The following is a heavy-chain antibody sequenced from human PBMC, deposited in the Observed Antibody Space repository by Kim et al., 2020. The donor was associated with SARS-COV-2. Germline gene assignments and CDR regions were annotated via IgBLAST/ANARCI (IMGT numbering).Heavy chain of an antibody. D-gene: IGHD2-21*01. Sequence: YTGSVKGRFPISRDNAKNTLYLQMNSRRAEDTAVYYCFVPPGSYYYGMDVWGQGTTVTVSS. J-gene: IGHJ6*02. CDR3: FVPPGSYYYGMDV. V-gene: IGHV3-74*01.